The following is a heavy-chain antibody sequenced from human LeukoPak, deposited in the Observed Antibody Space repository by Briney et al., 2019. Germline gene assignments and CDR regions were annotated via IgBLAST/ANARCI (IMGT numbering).Heavy chain of an antibody. Sequence: GGSLRLSCAASGFTFSSYSMNWVRQAPGKGLEWVSSISSSSSYIYYADSVKGRFTISRDNAKNSLYLQMNSLRAEDTAVYYCARDDIVVVPAATHYYYYGMDVWGQGTTVTVSS. CDR3: ARDDIVVVPAATHYYYYGMDV. V-gene: IGHV3-21*01. CDR2: ISSSSSYI. D-gene: IGHD2-2*01. CDR1: GFTFSSYS. J-gene: IGHJ6*02.